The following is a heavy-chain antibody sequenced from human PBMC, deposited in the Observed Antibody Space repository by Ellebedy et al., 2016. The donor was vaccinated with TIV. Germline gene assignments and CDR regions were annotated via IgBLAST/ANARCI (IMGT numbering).Heavy chain of an antibody. V-gene: IGHV1-69*13. D-gene: IGHD3-9*01. CDR3: ARDYYDILTGYSNWFDP. CDR2: IIPIFGTA. CDR1: GYTFISYG. Sequence: ASVKVSCKASGYTFISYGISWVRQAPGQGLEWMGGIIPIFGTANYAQKFQGRVTITADESTSTAYMELSSLRSEDTAVYYCARDYYDILTGYSNWFDPWGQGTLVTVSS. J-gene: IGHJ5*02.